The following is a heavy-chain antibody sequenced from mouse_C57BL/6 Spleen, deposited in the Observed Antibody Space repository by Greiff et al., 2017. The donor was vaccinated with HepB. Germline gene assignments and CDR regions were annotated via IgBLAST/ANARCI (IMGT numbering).Heavy chain of an antibody. CDR1: GFNIKDDY. V-gene: IGHV14-4*01. J-gene: IGHJ1*03. CDR2: IDPENGDT. CDR3: TTPRGYFDV. Sequence: VQLKQSGAELVRPGASVKLSCTASGFNIKDDYMHWVKQRPEQGLEWIGGIDPENGDTEYASKFQGKATITADTSSNTAYLQLSSLTSEDTAVYYCTTPRGYFDVWGTGTTVTVSS.